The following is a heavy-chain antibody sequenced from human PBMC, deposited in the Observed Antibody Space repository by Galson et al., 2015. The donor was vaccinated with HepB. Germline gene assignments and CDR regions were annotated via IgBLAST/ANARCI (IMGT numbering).Heavy chain of an antibody. V-gene: IGHV1-18*04. CDR1: GYTYTHYG. J-gene: IGHJ3*02. CDR3: ASGNYYEAFDI. D-gene: IGHD3-10*01. CDR2: ISIHNINA. Sequence: SVKVSCKASGYTYTHYGVTWVRQAPGQGLEWMGWISIHNINAKNAQRFQGRVTMTTDTSTTTAYMELRSLTSDDTAMYYCASGNYYEAFDIWVLGTMVTVSS.